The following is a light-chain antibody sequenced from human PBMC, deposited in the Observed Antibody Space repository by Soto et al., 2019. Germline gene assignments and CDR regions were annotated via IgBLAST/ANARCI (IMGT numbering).Light chain of an antibody. J-gene: IGKJ1*01. CDR1: QSVSSN. Sequence: SVLPQYPATLSVSPGERATLSCRASQSVSSNLAWYQQKPGQSPRLLIYGASTRATGIPVRFSGSGSGTEFTLTISSLQSEDFAVYYCHQYNYWPTFGQGTKVDIK. CDR3: HQYNYWPT. V-gene: IGKV3-15*01. CDR2: GAS.